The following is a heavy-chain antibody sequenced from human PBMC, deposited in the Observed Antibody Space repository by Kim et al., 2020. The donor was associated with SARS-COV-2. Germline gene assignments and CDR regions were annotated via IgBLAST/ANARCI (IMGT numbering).Heavy chain of an antibody. J-gene: IGHJ1*01. CDR3: VQCRGSWNAEYFQH. Sequence: ADSVKGRFTISRDNSKNTLYLQMSSLRAEDTAVYYCVQCRGSWNAEYFQHWGQGTLVTVSS. V-gene: IGHV3-64D*06. D-gene: IGHD1-1*01.